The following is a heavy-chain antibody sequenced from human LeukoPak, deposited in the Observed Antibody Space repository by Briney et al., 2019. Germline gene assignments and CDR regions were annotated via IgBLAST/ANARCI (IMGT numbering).Heavy chain of an antibody. CDR3: ARGLVVAARGRIYYYYYYMDV. D-gene: IGHD2-15*01. J-gene: IGHJ6*03. Sequence: GGSLRLSCAASGFSVSSNYMSWVRQAPGKGLEWVSVIYSGGSTYYADSVKGRFTIARDNSKNTLYLGMNSLRAEDTAVYYCARGLVVAARGRIYYYYYYMDVLGKGTTVTVSS. V-gene: IGHV3-53*01. CDR1: GFSVSSNY. CDR2: IYSGGST.